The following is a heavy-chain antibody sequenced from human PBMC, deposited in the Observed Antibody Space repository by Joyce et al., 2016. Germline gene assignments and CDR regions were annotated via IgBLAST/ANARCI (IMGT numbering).Heavy chain of an antibody. D-gene: IGHD6-6*01. CDR1: GYNFADYW. Sequence: EVQLVQSGAGVKKPGESLRISCKTSGYNFADYWIAWGRQMPGRGLEWMAKIYPGDSDTYYSPSFKGQVTVSADKSINTAFLQWDSLKASDTALYFCARRGYSGSLPTGFDFWGQGTLVTVSS. J-gene: IGHJ4*02. V-gene: IGHV5-51*01. CDR2: IYPGDSDT. CDR3: ARRGYSGSLPTGFDF.